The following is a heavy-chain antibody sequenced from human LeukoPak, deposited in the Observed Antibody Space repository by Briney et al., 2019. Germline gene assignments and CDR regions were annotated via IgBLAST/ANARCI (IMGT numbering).Heavy chain of an antibody. D-gene: IGHD3-16*02. CDR2: IYYSGST. CDR3: ARERTFGGVISY. V-gene: IGHV4-59*01. Sequence: SETLSLTCTVSGSSISSYYWRWIRQPPGKGLECIGYIYYSGSTNYNPSLKSRVTISLDTSKNQFSLKLSSVTAADTAVYYCARERTFGGVISYWGQGTLVTVSS. CDR1: GSSISSYY. J-gene: IGHJ4*02.